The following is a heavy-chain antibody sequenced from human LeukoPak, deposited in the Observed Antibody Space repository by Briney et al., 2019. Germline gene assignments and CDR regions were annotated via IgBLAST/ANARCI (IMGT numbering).Heavy chain of an antibody. J-gene: IGHJ4*02. CDR2: ISWDGGST. CDR3: ANLVGYSYGSPAYFDY. CDR1: GFTFDDYA. V-gene: IGHV3-43D*03. Sequence: GGSLRLSCAASGFTFDDYAMHWVRQAPGKGLEWVSLISWDGGSTYYADSVKGRFTISRDNSKNTLYLQMNSLRAEDTAVYYCANLVGYSYGSPAYFDYWGQGTLVTVSS. D-gene: IGHD5-18*01.